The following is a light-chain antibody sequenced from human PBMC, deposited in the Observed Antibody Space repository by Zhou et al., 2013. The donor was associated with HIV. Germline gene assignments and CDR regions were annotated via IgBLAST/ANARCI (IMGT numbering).Light chain of an antibody. Sequence: DIQMTQSPSTLSASVGDRVTITCRASQSISNWLAWYQQKPGKAPKLLIYKASSLESGVPSRFSGSGSGTEFTLTISSLQPDDFATYYCQQYNRYWTFGQGTKVDIK. CDR1: QSISNW. J-gene: IGKJ1*01. CDR2: KAS. CDR3: QQYNRYWT. V-gene: IGKV1-5*03.